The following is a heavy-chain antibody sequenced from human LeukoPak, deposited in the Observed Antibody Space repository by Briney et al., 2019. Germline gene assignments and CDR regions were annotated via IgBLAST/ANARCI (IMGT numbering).Heavy chain of an antibody. J-gene: IGHJ4*02. V-gene: IGHV4-39*01. CDR3: ARHGYYDPKGYSDFDH. D-gene: IGHD3-3*01. CDR2: IYFSGGT. CDR1: GDSATYTSYY. Sequence: SETLSLICSVSGDSATYTSYYGAWIRQPPGKGLEWIGSIYFSGGTYYNPSLKSRVTISVDMSKNQFSLKLNSVTAADTAVYYCARHGYYDPKGYSDFDHWGQGTLVTVSS.